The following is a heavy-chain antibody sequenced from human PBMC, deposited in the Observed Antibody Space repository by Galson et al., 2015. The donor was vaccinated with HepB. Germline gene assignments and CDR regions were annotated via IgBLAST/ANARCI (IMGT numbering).Heavy chain of an antibody. J-gene: IGHJ6*02. Sequence: SVKVSCKASGSTFTSYYMHWVRQAPGQGLEWMGIINPSGGSTSYAQKFQGRVTMTRDTSTSTVYMELSSLRSEDTAVYYCARAPGVPAATWPHLGSGMDVWGQGTTVTVSS. D-gene: IGHD2-2*01. CDR2: INPSGGST. CDR1: GSTFTSYY. CDR3: ARAPGVPAATWPHLGSGMDV. V-gene: IGHV1-46*01.